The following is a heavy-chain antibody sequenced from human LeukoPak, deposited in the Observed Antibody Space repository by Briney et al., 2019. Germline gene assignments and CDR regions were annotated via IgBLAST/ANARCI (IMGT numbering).Heavy chain of an antibody. Sequence: RPSETLSLTCTVSGGSISTGAYSWGWIRQPPGEGLEWIGSIYYSGTTYYNPSLKSRVTMSIDTSKNQFSLNLRSVTAADTAVYYCARQSTTHNWFGPWGQGTLVTVSS. V-gene: IGHV4-39*01. CDR3: ARQSTTHNWFGP. CDR1: GGSISTGAYS. CDR2: IYYSGTT. J-gene: IGHJ5*02. D-gene: IGHD4-11*01.